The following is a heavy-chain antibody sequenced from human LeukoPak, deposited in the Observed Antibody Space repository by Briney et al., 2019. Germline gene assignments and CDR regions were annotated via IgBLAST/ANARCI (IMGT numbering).Heavy chain of an antibody. CDR2: MNPNSGNT. CDR3: ARVGMVRGVFVTYYFDY. J-gene: IGHJ4*02. Sequence: ASVKVSCKASGYTFTSYDINWVRQATGRGLEWMGWMNPNSGNTGYAQKFQGRVTMTRNTSISTAYMELSSLRSEDTAVYYCARVGMVRGVFVTYYFDYWGQGTLVTVSS. CDR1: GYTFTSYD. V-gene: IGHV1-8*01. D-gene: IGHD3-10*01.